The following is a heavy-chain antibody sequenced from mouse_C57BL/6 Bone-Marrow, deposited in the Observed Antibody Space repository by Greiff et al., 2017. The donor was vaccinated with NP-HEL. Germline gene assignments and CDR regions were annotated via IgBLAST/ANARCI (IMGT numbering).Heavy chain of an antibody. CDR2: IYPGSGST. J-gene: IGHJ1*03. Sequence: QVQLQQPGAELVKPGASVKMSCKASGYTFTSYWTTWVKQRPGQGLEWIGDIYPGSGSTNYNEKFKSKATLTVDTSSSTAYMQLSSLTSEDSAVYYCARQGFGYFDVWGTGTTVTVSS. V-gene: IGHV1-55*01. CDR1: GYTFTSYW. CDR3: ARQGFGYFDV.